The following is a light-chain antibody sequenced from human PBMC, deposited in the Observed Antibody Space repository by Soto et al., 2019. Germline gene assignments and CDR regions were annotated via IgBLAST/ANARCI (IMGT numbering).Light chain of an antibody. Sequence: EIVLTQSPATLSVSPGERVTLSCRASETLISFLAWYQQKPGQAPRLLIYGASTRATGVPARFSGSGSATDFTLTISSLXXXXXXXXXCQSYNDWPFAVGQGTKLEI. CDR2: GAS. J-gene: IGKJ2*01. CDR1: ETLISF. CDR3: QSYNDWPFA. V-gene: IGKV3-15*01.